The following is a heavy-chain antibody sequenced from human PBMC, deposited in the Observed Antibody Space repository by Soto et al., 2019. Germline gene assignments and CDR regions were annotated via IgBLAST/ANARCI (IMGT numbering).Heavy chain of an antibody. CDR3: ARDLNSGLTDY. CDR1: GYTFTSYA. Sequence: GASVKVSCKASGYTFTSYAMHWVRQAPGQRLEWMGWINAGNGNTKYSQKFQGRVTITRDTSTSTAYMELSSLRSDDTAVYYCARDLNSGLTDYWGQGTLVTVSS. CDR2: INAGNGNT. V-gene: IGHV1-3*01. J-gene: IGHJ4*02. D-gene: IGHD6-19*01.